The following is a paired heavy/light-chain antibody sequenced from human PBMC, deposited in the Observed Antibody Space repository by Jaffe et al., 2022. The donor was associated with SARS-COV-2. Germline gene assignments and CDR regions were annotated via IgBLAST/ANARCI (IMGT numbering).Light chain of an antibody. Sequence: EIVLTQSPGTLSLSPGERATLSCRASQSVSSNYLAWYQQKPGQAPRLLIYGASSRATGIPDRFSGSGSGTDFTLTISRLEPEDFAVYYCQQYGSSPRTFGQGTKVEIK. CDR3: QQYGSSPRT. J-gene: IGKJ1*01. CDR1: QSVSSNY. CDR2: GAS. V-gene: IGKV3-20*01.
Heavy chain of an antibody. CDR2: ITGGSSSR. D-gene: IGHD1-1*01. J-gene: IGHJ4*02. V-gene: IGHV3-23*04. CDR3: ASSGATETAGGKFDY. Sequence: EVQLVESGGGLVQPGGSLRLSCVASGFTFSSYVMSWVRQAPGKGLEWASAITGGSSSRYYADSVKGRFTISRDNSKNTLYLQMNSLGVEDTAVYYCASSGATETAGGKFDYWGQGTLVTVSS. CDR1: GFTFSSYV.